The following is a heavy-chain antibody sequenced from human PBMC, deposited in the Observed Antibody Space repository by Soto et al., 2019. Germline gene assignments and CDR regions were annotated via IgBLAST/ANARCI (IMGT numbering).Heavy chain of an antibody. D-gene: IGHD6-6*01. J-gene: IGHJ5*02. CDR3: ARALYSSSFYWFDP. CDR1: GYTFTSYG. Sequence: GASLKVSCKASGYTFTSYGISWVRQAPGQGLEWMGWISAYNGNTNYAQKLQGRVTMTTDTSTSTAYMELRSLRSDDTAVYYCARALYSSSFYWFDPWDQGTLVTVSS. CDR2: ISAYNGNT. V-gene: IGHV1-18*04.